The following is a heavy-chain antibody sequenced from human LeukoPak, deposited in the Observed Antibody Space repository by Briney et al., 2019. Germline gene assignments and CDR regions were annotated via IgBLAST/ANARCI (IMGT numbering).Heavy chain of an antibody. D-gene: IGHD7-27*01. CDR2: IYYSGST. CDR1: GGSMSSYY. CDR3: AKQRANWGSDYFDY. Sequence: PSETLSLTCTVSGGSMSSYYWSWIRQPPGKGLEWIGYIYYSGSTYYNPSLKSRVTISVDTSKNQFSLKLSSVTAADTAVYYCAKQRANWGSDYFDYWGQGTLVTVSS. J-gene: IGHJ4*02. V-gene: IGHV4-59*08.